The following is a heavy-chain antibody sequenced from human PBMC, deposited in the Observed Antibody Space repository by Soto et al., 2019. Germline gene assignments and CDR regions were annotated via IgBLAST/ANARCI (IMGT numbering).Heavy chain of an antibody. CDR3: SRSLNS. CDR2: INQDGSKK. Sequence: EVQVVESGGGLVQPGGSLRLSCAASGFTFSTYWMDWVRQTPGKGLEWVANINQDGSKKNYVDSVKGRFTISRDNAKNSLYLQMSSLTAEDSALYYCSRSLNSWGQGTLVTVSS. J-gene: IGHJ4*02. CDR1: GFTFSTYW. V-gene: IGHV3-7*01.